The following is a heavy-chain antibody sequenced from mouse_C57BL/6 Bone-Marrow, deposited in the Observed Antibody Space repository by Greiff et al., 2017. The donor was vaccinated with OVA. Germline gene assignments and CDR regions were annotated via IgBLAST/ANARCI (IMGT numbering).Heavy chain of an antibody. J-gene: IGHJ2*01. D-gene: IGHD1-1*01. CDR1: GFTFSSYA. Sequence: EVQGVESGEGLVKPGGSLKLSCAASGFTFSSYAMSWVRQTPEKRLEWVAYISSGGDYIYYADTVKGRFTISRDNARNTLYLQMSSLKSEDTAMYYCTRGNYGSSYGKDFDYWGQGTTLTVSS. V-gene: IGHV5-9-1*02. CDR3: TRGNYGSSYGKDFDY. CDR2: ISSGGDYI.